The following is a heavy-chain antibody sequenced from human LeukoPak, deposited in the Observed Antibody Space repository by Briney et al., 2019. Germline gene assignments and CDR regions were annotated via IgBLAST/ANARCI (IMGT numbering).Heavy chain of an antibody. CDR3: AKALNWGSPYYFDY. D-gene: IGHD7-27*01. CDR2: ISGSGGST. Sequence: PGGSLRLSCAAPGFTFSSYAMSWVRQAPGKGLEWVSAISGSGGSTYYADSVKGRFTIYRDNSKNPLYLQMNSLRAEDTAVYYCAKALNWGSPYYFDYWGQGTLVTVSS. CDR1: GFTFSSYA. V-gene: IGHV3-23*01. J-gene: IGHJ4*02.